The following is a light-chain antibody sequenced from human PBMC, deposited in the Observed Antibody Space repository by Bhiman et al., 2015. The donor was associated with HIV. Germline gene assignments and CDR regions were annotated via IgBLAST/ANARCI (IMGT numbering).Light chain of an antibody. V-gene: IGLV1-40*01. CDR3: SSLTSSITYV. CDR1: ASNIGAGYD. CDR2: DNN. Sequence: QSVLTQPPSVSGAPGQRVTISCTGSASNIGAGYDVHWYQHLPGTAPKLLIYDNNNRPSGVSNRFSGSKSGNTASLTISGLQAEDEADYYCSSLTSSITYVFGTGTNVTVL. J-gene: IGLJ1*01.